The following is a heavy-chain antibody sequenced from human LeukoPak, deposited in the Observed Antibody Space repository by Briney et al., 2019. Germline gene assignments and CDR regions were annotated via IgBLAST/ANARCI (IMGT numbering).Heavy chain of an antibody. V-gene: IGHV4-34*01. J-gene: IGHJ6*02. CDR2: INHSGST. CDR3: ARGHGDYGYYYYYGMDV. Sequence: PSETLSLTCAVYGGSFSGYYWSWIRQPPGKGLEWIGGINHSGSTNYNPSLKGRVTISVDTSKNQFSLKLSSVTAADTAVYYCARGHGDYGYYYYYGMDVWGQGTTVTVSS. D-gene: IGHD4-17*01. CDR1: GGSFSGYY.